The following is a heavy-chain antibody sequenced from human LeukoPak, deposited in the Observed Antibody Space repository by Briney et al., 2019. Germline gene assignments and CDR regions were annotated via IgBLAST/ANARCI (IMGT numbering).Heavy chain of an antibody. Sequence: GESLKIFCKGSGYSLPSYWLGWVRQIPGKGLEWMGIIYPGDSDTRYTTSFQGQVTISADKSISTAYLQWSSLKASDTAMYYCARWGGGDGGFDYWGQGTLVTVSS. CDR2: IYPGDSDT. D-gene: IGHD2-21*01. J-gene: IGHJ4*02. V-gene: IGHV5-51*01. CDR1: GYSLPSYW. CDR3: ARWGGGDGGFDY.